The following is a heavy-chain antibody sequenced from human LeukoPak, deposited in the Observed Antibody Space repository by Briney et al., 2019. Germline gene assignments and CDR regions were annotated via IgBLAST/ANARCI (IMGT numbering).Heavy chain of an antibody. CDR2: IYYSGST. CDR3: ATAENSSGWFGY. D-gene: IGHD6-19*01. J-gene: IGHJ4*02. V-gene: IGHV4-39*01. Sequence: PSETLSLTCTVSGGSISSSSYYWGWIRQPPGKGLEWIGSIYYSGSTYYNPSLKSRVTISVDTSKNQFSLKLSSVTAADTAVYYCATAENSSGWFGYWGQGTLVTVSS. CDR1: GGSISSSSYY.